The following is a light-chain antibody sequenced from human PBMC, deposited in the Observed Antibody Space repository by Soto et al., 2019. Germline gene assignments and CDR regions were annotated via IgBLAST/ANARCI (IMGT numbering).Light chain of an antibody. CDR3: QQYASSVT. Sequence: EIVLTQSPGSLSLSPGERATLSCRASQSVSSSFFAWYQQRPGQAPRLLIYGASSRATGIPDRFSGSGSGTEFTLTISRLEPEVFAVYYCQQYASSVTFGQGTKVVIK. CDR2: GAS. J-gene: IGKJ1*01. CDR1: QSVSSSF. V-gene: IGKV3-20*01.